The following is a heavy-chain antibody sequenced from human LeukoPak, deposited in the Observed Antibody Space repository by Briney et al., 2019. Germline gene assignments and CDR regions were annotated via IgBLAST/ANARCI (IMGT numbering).Heavy chain of an antibody. CDR2: ISGSGGST. Sequence: GGSLRLSCAVSGFTVSSNYMSWVRQAPGKGLEWVSAISGSGGSTYYADSVKGRFTISRDNSKNTLYLQMNSLRAEDTAVYYCAKDGSVLLWFGESDAFDIWGQGTMVTVSA. D-gene: IGHD3-10*01. V-gene: IGHV3-23*01. J-gene: IGHJ3*02. CDR3: AKDGSVLLWFGESDAFDI. CDR1: GFTVSSNY.